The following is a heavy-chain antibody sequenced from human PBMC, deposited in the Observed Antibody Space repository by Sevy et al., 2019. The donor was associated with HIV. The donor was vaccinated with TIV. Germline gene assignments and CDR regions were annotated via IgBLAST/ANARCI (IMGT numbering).Heavy chain of an antibody. D-gene: IGHD3-10*01. CDR1: GFSFSDYY. Sequence: GGSLRLSCAASGFSFSDYYMNWIRQAPGKGLECISYISSSGDSTYYADSVKGRFTISMDNAKNSVYLQMNNLRADDAAVYFCAREVGRGVIRDYFDFWGQGTLVTVSS. CDR2: ISSSGDST. CDR3: AREVGRGVIRDYFDF. V-gene: IGHV3-11*01. J-gene: IGHJ4*02.